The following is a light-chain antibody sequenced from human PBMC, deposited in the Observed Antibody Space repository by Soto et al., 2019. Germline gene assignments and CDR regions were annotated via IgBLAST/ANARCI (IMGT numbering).Light chain of an antibody. CDR3: QQYGTSPVT. CDR2: GAS. J-gene: IGKJ5*01. V-gene: IGKV3-20*01. CDR1: QSVSSTY. Sequence: EIVLTQSPGTLSLSPGERATLSCRASQSVSSTYLAWYQQRPGQAPRLLIFGASSRATGIPDRFSGSGSGTDFTLTVGRLEPEEFAVYFCQQYGTSPVTVGQGTRLEIK.